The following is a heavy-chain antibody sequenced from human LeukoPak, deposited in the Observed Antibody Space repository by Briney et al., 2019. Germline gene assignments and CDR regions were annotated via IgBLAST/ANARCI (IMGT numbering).Heavy chain of an antibody. CDR2: IYYSGTT. Sequence: PSETLSLTCTVSGGSVSSSSYYWGWIRQPPGKGLEWIAIIYYSGTTYYNPSLKSRVTISVDTSKNQFSLKLSSVTAADTAVYYCARSYVGRGPDGFDIWGQGTMVTVSS. CDR1: GGSVSSSSYY. D-gene: IGHD1-26*01. CDR3: ARSYVGRGPDGFDI. J-gene: IGHJ3*02. V-gene: IGHV4-39*01.